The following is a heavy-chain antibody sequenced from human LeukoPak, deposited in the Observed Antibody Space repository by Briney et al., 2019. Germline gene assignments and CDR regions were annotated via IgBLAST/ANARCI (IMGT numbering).Heavy chain of an antibody. D-gene: IGHD6-19*01. CDR2: INPSGGGT. V-gene: IGHV1-46*01. CDR3: ARDGSGWPSTAFDC. Sequence: ASVKVSSKASGYTFTTYYIHCVRQAPGQGLEWVGIINPSGGGTSYAQKFQGRVTMTRDTSTTTVYMELSSLSSEDTAVYYCARDGSGWPSTAFDCWGQGSLVGVSS. CDR1: GYTFTTYY. J-gene: IGHJ4*02.